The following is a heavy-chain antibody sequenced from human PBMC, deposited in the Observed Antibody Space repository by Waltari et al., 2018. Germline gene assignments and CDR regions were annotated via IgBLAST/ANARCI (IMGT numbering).Heavy chain of an antibody. CDR1: GFTFSSYS. J-gene: IGHJ3*02. V-gene: IGHV3-48*04. D-gene: IGHD3-3*01. CDR2: ISSSSSTI. Sequence: EVQLVESGGGLVQPGGSLRLSCAASGFTFSSYSMNWVCQAPGKGLEWVSYISSSSSTIYYADSVKGRFTISRDNAKNSLYLQMNSLRAEDTAVYYCAREGPYDFWSGYYFRGAFDIWGQGTMVTVSS. CDR3: AREGPYDFWSGYYFRGAFDI.